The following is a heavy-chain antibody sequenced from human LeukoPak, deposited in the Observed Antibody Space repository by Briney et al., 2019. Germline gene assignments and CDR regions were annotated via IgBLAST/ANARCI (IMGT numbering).Heavy chain of an antibody. CDR2: IYPGDSDT. V-gene: IGHV5-51*01. Sequence: GESLKISCKGSGYSFTSYWIGWVRQMPGKGLVWMGIIYPGDSDTRYSPSLQGQVTISADKSISTAYLQWSSLKASDTAMYYCARRIAVAGTVNAFDIWGQGTMVTVSS. CDR3: ARRIAVAGTVNAFDI. CDR1: GYSFTSYW. D-gene: IGHD6-19*01. J-gene: IGHJ3*02.